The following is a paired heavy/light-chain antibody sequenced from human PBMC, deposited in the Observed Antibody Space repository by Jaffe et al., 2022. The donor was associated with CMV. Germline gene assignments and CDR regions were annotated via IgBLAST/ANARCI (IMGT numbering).Heavy chain of an antibody. Sequence: EVQLVESGGGLVLPGGSLRLSCAASGFTFSNYDMNWVRQAPGKGLEWISYISDSGTTIYSADSVKGRFTISRDNAKNSLFLQMNSLRGEDTGVYYCARDGYNSAYFNNWGQGTLVTVSS. D-gene: IGHD5-12*01. CDR1: GFTFSNYD. V-gene: IGHV3-48*03. J-gene: IGHJ4*02. CDR2: ISDSGTTI. CDR3: ARDGYNSAYFNN.
Light chain of an antibody. CDR1: SLRTYH. Sequence: SSELTQDPTVSVALGQTVRITCQGDSLRTYHASWYQQKPGQAPVLVIYGKKYRPSGIPDRFSGSSSGNTASLTITEAQAEDEADYSCYFRDNSGNHRVFGGGTRLTVL. CDR2: GKK. J-gene: IGLJ3*02. V-gene: IGLV3-19*01. CDR3: YFRDNSGNHRV.